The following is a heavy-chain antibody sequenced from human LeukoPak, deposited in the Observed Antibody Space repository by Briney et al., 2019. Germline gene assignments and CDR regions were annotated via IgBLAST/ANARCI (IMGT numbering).Heavy chain of an antibody. CDR1: GGSFSGYY. CDR3: ARGGRITIFGVVPTRKNYYGMDV. Sequence: SETLSLTCAVYGGSFSGYYWSWIRQPPGKGLEWIGEINHSGSTNYNPSLKSRVTISVDTSKNQFSLKLSSVTAADTAVYYCARGGRITIFGVVPTRKNYYGMDVWGQGTTVTVSS. V-gene: IGHV4-34*01. D-gene: IGHD3-3*01. J-gene: IGHJ6*02. CDR2: INHSGST.